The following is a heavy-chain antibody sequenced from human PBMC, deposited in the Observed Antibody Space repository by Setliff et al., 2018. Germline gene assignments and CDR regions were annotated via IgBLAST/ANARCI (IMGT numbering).Heavy chain of an antibody. Sequence: GASVKVSCKASGYTFRNYAFAWVRRAPGQGLEWVGWISVYNGDTNYAQKFQGRVTLTTDTSTSTAYMELRSLTSGDSAFYYCARAPSVELVTIRTNSWFTYWGQGTLVTVSS. V-gene: IGHV1-18*01. CDR2: ISVYNGDT. J-gene: IGHJ4*02. D-gene: IGHD5-18*01. CDR1: GYTFRNYA. CDR3: ARAPSVELVTIRTNSWFTY.